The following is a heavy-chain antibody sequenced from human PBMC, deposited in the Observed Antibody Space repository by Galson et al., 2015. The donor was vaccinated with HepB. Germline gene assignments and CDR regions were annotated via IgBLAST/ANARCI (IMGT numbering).Heavy chain of an antibody. J-gene: IGHJ6*03. Sequence: SLRLSCAASGFTFDDYGMSWVRQAPGKGLEWVSGINWNGGSTGYADSVKGRFTISRDNAKNSLYLQMNSLRAEDTALYHCARLGYCSSTSCYVSYYYYMDVWGKGTTVTVSS. CDR2: INWNGGST. CDR1: GFTFDDYG. D-gene: IGHD2-2*01. CDR3: ARLGYCSSTSCYVSYYYYMDV. V-gene: IGHV3-20*01.